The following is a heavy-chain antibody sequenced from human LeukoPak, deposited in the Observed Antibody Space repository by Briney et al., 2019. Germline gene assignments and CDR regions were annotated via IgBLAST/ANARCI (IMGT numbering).Heavy chain of an antibody. Sequence: SETLSLTCAVSSGSISSSNWWSWVRQPPGKGLEWIGEINHSGNTHYNPSLKSRVTISVDRSDNQFSLKLSSVTAADTAVYYCSLGENDILEGWGRGTLVT. CDR2: INHSGNT. CDR1: SGSISSSNW. V-gene: IGHV4-4*02. D-gene: IGHD5-12*01. J-gene: IGHJ4*02. CDR3: SLGENDILEG.